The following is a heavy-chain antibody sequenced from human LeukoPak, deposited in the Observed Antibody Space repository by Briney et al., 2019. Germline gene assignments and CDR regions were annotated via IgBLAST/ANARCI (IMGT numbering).Heavy chain of an antibody. J-gene: IGHJ6*03. Sequence: GGSLRLSREASGFSFSRYWMSWVRQAPGKGLEWVAVISYDGSDKYYADSVKGRFTISRDNSKNTLYLQMNSLRAEDTAVYYCARDTRGSYNYYYYMDVWGRGTTVTVSS. D-gene: IGHD1-26*01. CDR3: ARDTRGSYNYYYYMDV. CDR1: GFSFSRYW. CDR2: ISYDGSDK. V-gene: IGHV3-30*03.